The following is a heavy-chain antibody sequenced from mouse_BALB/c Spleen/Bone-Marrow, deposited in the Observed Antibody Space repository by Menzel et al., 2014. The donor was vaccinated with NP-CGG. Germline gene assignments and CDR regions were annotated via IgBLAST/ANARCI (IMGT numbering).Heavy chain of an antibody. Sequence: LAKTGASVKISCKASGYSFTGYYMHWVKQGHGKSLEWIGYISCYNGATSYNQNFKGKATFTVDTSSSTAYMQFNSLTSEDSAVYYCVRRGNPIVYYAMDYWGQGTSVTVSS. CDR1: GYSFTGYY. CDR3: VRRGNPIVYYAMDY. J-gene: IGHJ4*01. V-gene: IGHV1S34*01. CDR2: ISCYNGAT.